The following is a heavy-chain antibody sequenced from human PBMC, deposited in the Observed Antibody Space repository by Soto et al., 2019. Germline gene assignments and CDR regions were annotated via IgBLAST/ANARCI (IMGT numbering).Heavy chain of an antibody. Sequence: SETLSLTCTVSGGSISSSSYYWGWLRQPTGKGLEWIGSIYYTGSTYYSPSLKGRVTISVDSSKNQFSLKLSSVTAADTAVYYWARDRYSSSWYSDWGQGTLVTVSS. D-gene: IGHD6-13*01. CDR2: IYYTGST. V-gene: IGHV4-39*07. J-gene: IGHJ4*02. CDR3: ARDRYSSSWYSD. CDR1: GGSISSSSYY.